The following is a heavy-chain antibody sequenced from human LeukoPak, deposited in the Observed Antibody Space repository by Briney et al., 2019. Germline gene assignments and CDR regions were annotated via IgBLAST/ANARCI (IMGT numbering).Heavy chain of an antibody. CDR3: ARDDYGGIDFDY. CDR2: INAYNGNT. D-gene: IGHD4-23*01. V-gene: IGHV1-18*01. J-gene: IGHJ4*02. CDR1: GYTFTIYG. Sequence: ASVKVSCKASGYTFTIYGISWVRQAPGQGLEWMGWINAYNGNTDYAQKLHGRVTMTTDTSTSTAYMELRSLRSDDTAVYYCARDDYGGIDFDYWGQGTLVTVSS.